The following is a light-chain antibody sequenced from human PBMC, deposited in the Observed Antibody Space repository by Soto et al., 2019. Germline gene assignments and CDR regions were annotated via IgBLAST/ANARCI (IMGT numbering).Light chain of an antibody. Sequence: EVVLTQSPGTLSLSPGERATLSCRASQSISMSYLAWYQQRPGQAPRLLIYGASNRATGIPDRFSGSGSGTDFTLIINSLEPEDFAVYYCHQFGPSPWTFGQGTKVDLK. V-gene: IGKV3-20*01. CDR2: GAS. CDR3: HQFGPSPWT. CDR1: QSISMSY. J-gene: IGKJ1*01.